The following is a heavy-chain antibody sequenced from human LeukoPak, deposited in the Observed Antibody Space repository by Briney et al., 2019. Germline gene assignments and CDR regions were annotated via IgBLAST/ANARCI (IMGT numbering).Heavy chain of an antibody. Sequence: GGSLRLSCAASGFTFSSYAMSWVRQAPGKGLEWVSAISGSGGSTYYADSVKGRFTISRDNSKNTLYLQMNSLRAEDTAVYYCAKGLSTVTTSSALCFDYWGQGDLVTVSS. CDR1: GFTFSSYA. D-gene: IGHD4-17*01. J-gene: IGHJ4*02. CDR3: AKGLSTVTTSSALCFDY. V-gene: IGHV3-23*01. CDR2: ISGSGGST.